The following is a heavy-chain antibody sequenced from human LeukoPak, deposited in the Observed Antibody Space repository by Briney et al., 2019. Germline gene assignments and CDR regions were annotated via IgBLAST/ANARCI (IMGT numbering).Heavy chain of an antibody. CDR1: GGSISSSSYY. J-gene: IGHJ3*02. D-gene: IGHD5-12*01. Sequence: PSETLSLTCTVSGGSISSSSYYWGWIRQPPGKGLEWIGSIYYSGSTYYNPSLKSRVTISVDTSKNQFSLKLSSVTAADTAVYYCARDDREQIGQSQWYSGYSSAFDIWGQGTMVTVSS. V-gene: IGHV4-39*07. CDR3: ARDDREQIGQSQWYSGYSSAFDI. CDR2: IYYSGST.